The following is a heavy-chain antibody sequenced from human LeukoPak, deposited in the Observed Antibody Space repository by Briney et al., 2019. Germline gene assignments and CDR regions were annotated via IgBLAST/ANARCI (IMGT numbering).Heavy chain of an antibody. CDR3: AKTLGRGSASGWYFFNY. J-gene: IGHJ4*02. Sequence: TSETLSLTCSVSGDSISGSYWNWLRQSPGKELEWIGHIKYTRTPKYNPSLTNRVTISADTSKGQVSLNLNSVTAADTAVYYCAKTLGRGSASGWYFFNYWGPGLLVTVSS. CDR1: GDSISGSY. CDR2: IKYTRTP. D-gene: IGHD1-1*01. V-gene: IGHV4-59*01.